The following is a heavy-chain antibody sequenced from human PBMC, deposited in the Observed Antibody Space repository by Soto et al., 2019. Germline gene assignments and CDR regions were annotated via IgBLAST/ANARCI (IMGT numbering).Heavy chain of an antibody. J-gene: IGHJ3*02. CDR2: IYYRGGA. Sequence: PSETRSRTCSVSGGSIRSYYWRWIRQPPRQGLEWVGYIYYRGGANYNPALMSRVTISVDTSKNKFSLKLSSVTAADTAVYYCARDVRDADAFDIWGKGTMVTVSS. D-gene: IGHD3-10*02. V-gene: IGHV4-59*01. CDR1: GGSIRSYY. CDR3: ARDVRDADAFDI.